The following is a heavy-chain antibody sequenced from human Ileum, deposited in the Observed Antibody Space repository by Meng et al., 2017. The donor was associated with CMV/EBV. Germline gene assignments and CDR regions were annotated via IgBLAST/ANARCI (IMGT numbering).Heavy chain of an antibody. Sequence: ASVKVSCKASGYTFTGYYMHWVRQAPGQGLEWMGWINPNSGGTNYAQKFQGRVTMTRDTSISTAYMELSRLRSDDTAVYYCAREYCSSTSCLGAFDIWGQGTMVTGSS. V-gene: IGHV1-2*02. CDR2: INPNSGGT. J-gene: IGHJ3*02. D-gene: IGHD2-2*01. CDR3: AREYCSSTSCLGAFDI. CDR1: GYTFTGYY.